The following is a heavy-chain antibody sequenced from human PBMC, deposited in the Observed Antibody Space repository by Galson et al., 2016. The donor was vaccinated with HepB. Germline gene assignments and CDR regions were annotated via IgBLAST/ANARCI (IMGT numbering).Heavy chain of an antibody. D-gene: IGHD3-10*01. CDR1: GFTFRGYA. CDR3: AKDLQVSPRWFGELFPDD. V-gene: IGHV3-23*01. CDR2: ITAAGGVT. J-gene: IGHJ4*02. Sequence: SLRLSCAASGFTFRGYAMSWVRQAPGKGLEWLSAITAAGGVTYYADSVKGRFTIARDNSKNTLYLEMSSLRVEDTAVYYCAKDLQVSPRWFGELFPDDWGQGTLVAVSS.